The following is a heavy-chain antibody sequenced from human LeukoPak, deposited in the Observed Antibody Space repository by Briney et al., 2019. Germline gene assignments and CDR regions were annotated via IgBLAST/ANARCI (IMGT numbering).Heavy chain of an antibody. CDR3: ARTGAYCGGDCYISWFDP. CDR1: GGSISSYY. D-gene: IGHD2-21*02. Sequence: PSETLSLTCTVSGGSISSYYWSWIRQPPGKGLEWIGYIYYSGSTNYNPSLKSRVTISVDTSENQFSLKLSSVTAADTAVYYCARTGAYCGGDCYISWFDPWGQGTLVTVSS. V-gene: IGHV4-59*08. CDR2: IYYSGST. J-gene: IGHJ5*02.